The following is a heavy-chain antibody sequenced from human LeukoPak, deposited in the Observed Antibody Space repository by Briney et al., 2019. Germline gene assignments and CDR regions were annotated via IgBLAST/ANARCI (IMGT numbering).Heavy chain of an antibody. J-gene: IGHJ4*02. CDR3: ARDDGYYYGSGSAPDYFDY. D-gene: IGHD3-10*01. CDR1: GYTFTSYG. Sequence: ASVTVSCKASGYTFTSYGISWVRQAPGQGLEWMGWISAYNGNTNYAQKLQGRVTMTTDTSTSTAYMELRSLRSDDTAVYYCARDDGYYYGSGSAPDYFDYWGQGTLVTVSS. V-gene: IGHV1-18*01. CDR2: ISAYNGNT.